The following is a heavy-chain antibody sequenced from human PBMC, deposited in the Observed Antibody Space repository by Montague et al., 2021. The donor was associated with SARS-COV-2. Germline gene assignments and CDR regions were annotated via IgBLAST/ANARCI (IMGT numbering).Heavy chain of an antibody. Sequence: SETLSLTCTVSGGSITGYYWSWLRRSPGKGLEWIAYIYYGGAVNYNPSLGSRVTISTDTSKNPLSLRVNSVTAADTAVYYCVRDHPYGGPRGAYDIWGQGTVVTVSS. D-gene: IGHD4-23*01. V-gene: IGHV4-59*01. J-gene: IGHJ3*02. CDR2: IYYGGAV. CDR1: GGSITGYY. CDR3: VRDHPYGGPRGAYDI.